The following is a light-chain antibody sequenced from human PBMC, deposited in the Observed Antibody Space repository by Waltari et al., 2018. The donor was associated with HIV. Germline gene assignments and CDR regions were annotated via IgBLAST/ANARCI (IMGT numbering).Light chain of an antibody. CDR1: SSDVGGYDS. CDR2: EVI. J-gene: IGLJ3*02. Sequence: QSALTQPRSVSGSPGQSVTISCTGTSSDVGGYDSVSWYLQHPGKVPKLIIYEVIKRPSVVPERFSGSKSGNTASLTISGLQTEDEADYFCCSYAGTYTYVLFGGGTKLTVL. CDR3: CSYAGTYTYVL. V-gene: IGLV2-11*01.